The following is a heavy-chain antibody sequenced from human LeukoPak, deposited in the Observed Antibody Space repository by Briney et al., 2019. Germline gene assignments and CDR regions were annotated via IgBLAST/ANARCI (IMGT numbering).Heavy chain of an antibody. D-gene: IGHD3-10*01. V-gene: IGHV3-23*01. Sequence: GGSLRLSCAASGFSFSSFAMSWVRQAPGKGLEWVSAISGSGGSTYYADSVKGRFTISRDNSKNTLYLQMNSLRAEDTAVYYCAKNYYGSESNWFDPWGQGTLVTVSS. CDR1: GFSFSSFA. J-gene: IGHJ5*02. CDR3: AKNYYGSESNWFDP. CDR2: ISGSGGST.